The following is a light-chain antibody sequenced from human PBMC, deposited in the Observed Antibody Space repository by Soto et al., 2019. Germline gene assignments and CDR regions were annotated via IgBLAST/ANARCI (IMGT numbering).Light chain of an antibody. CDR2: DAS. Sequence: DIQMTQSPSTLSASVGDRVTITCRASQSISNWLAWYQQKPGKAHKLLIYDASSLESGVPSRFSGSGSGTEFTLTISSLQPDDFATYYCQHYNSYSPWTFGQGTEVEIK. V-gene: IGKV1-5*01. CDR1: QSISNW. J-gene: IGKJ1*01. CDR3: QHYNSYSPWT.